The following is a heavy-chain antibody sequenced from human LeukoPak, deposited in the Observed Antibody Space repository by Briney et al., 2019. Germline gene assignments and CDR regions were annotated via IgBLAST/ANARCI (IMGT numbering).Heavy chain of an antibody. CDR2: ISGSTTTV. Sequence: GGSLRLSCAASGFIFSNYGMNWVRQAPGKGLEWLSYISGSTTTVYYADSVRGRFSISRDNVENSLFLQMSSLRVEDTAIYYCARDLISGATKSYYGMDVWGQGTTVTVSS. CDR1: GFIFSNYG. V-gene: IGHV3-48*01. CDR3: ARDLISGATKSYYGMDV. J-gene: IGHJ6*02. D-gene: IGHD3-10*01.